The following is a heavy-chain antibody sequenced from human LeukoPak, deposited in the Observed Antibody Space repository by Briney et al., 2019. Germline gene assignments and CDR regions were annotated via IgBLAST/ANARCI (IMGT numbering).Heavy chain of an antibody. V-gene: IGHV3-21*01. J-gene: IGHJ4*02. Sequence: PGGSLRLSCAASGFTFSSYSMNWVRQAPGKGLEWVSSISSSSSYIYYADSVKGRFTISRDNAKNSLYLQMNSLRAEDTAVYYCARDLTAVAATGDYWGQGTLVTVSS. D-gene: IGHD6-19*01. CDR3: ARDLTAVAATGDY. CDR1: GFTFSSYS. CDR2: ISSSSSYI.